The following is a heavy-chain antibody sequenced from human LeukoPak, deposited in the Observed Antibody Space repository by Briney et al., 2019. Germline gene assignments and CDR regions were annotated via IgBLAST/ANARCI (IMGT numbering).Heavy chain of an antibody. CDR1: GFTFSSYW. J-gene: IGHJ4*02. D-gene: IGHD2-2*01. CDR3: ASSYCSSTSCYDH. V-gene: IGHV3-7*01. CDR2: IKQDGSEK. Sequence: SGGSLRLSCAASGFTFSSYWMSWVRQAPGKGLEWVANIKQDGSEKYYVDSVKGRFTISRDNAKNSLYLQMNSLRAEDTAVYYCASSYCSSTSCYDHWGQGTLVTVSS.